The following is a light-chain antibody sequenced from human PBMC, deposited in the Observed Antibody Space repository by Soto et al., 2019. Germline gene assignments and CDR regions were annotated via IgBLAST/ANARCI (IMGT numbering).Light chain of an antibody. CDR2: GIT. CDR3: QSYDNSLSGSRV. V-gene: IGLV1-40*01. Sequence: QSVLTQPPSVSGTPGQRVTISCTGSRSNIGAGYDVHWYQQLPGAAPKLLIYGITHRPSGVPDRFSGSQSGTSASLTITGLQAEDEADYYCQSYDNSLSGSRVFGGGTKLTVL. J-gene: IGLJ3*02. CDR1: RSNIGAGYD.